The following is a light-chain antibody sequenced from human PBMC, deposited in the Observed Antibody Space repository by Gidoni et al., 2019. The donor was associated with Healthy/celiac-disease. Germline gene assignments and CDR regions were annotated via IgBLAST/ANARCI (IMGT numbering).Light chain of an antibody. Sequence: EIASTQSPATLSLSPGERDTLSCRASQSVSSYLAWYQQKPGQAPRLLIYDASNRATGIPARFSGSGSGTDFTLTISSLEPEDLAVYYCQQRSNWPIFTFGPGTKVDIK. CDR2: DAS. J-gene: IGKJ3*01. V-gene: IGKV3-11*01. CDR3: QQRSNWPIFT. CDR1: QSVSSY.